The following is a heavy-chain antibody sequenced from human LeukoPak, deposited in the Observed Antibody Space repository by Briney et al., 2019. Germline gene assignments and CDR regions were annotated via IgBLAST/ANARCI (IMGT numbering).Heavy chain of an antibody. CDR1: GFTVSSNY. D-gene: IGHD2-15*01. V-gene: IGHV3-66*01. CDR3: AREGTPSGGYFDS. J-gene: IGHJ4*02. CDR2: IYSGGST. Sequence: PGGSLRLSCAAAGFTVSSNYMSWVRQPPGKGLEWVSVIYSGGSTYYADSVKDRFSISRDNPKNTLYLQMISLRAEDTAVYYCAREGTPSGGYFDSWGQGTLVTVSS.